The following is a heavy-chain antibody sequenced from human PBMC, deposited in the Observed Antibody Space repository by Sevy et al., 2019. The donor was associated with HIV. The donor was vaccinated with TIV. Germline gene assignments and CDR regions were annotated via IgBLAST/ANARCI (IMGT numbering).Heavy chain of an antibody. CDR2: ISYDGSSK. D-gene: IGHD1-26*01. Sequence: GSLRLSCAASGFIFSSYGMHWVRQAPGKGLEWVTIISYDGSSKYYADSVKGRFTISRDNSKNILYLQMNSLRDEDTAVYYCARDPHEIMLSGSYYLYWGQGTRVTVSS. CDR1: GFIFSSYG. CDR3: ARDPHEIMLSGSYYLY. V-gene: IGHV3-33*08. J-gene: IGHJ4*02.